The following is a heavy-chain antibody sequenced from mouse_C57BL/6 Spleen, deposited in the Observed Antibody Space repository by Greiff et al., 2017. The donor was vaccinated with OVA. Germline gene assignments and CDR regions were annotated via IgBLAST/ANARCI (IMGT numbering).Heavy chain of an antibody. D-gene: IGHD1-1*01. CDR3: VREKEADYYGRGYVWFAY. J-gene: IGHJ3*01. Sequence: EVKLVESGGGLVQPKGSLKLSCAASGFTFNTYAMHWVRQAPGQGLEWVARIRSKSSNYATYYADSVKDRFTISRDDSQSILYLQMNNLKAEDTAMYYCVREKEADYYGRGYVWFAYWGQGTLVTVSA. V-gene: IGHV10-3*01. CDR2: IRSKSSNYAT. CDR1: GFTFNTYA.